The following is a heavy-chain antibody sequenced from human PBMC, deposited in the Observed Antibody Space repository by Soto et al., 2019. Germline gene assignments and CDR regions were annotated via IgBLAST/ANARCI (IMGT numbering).Heavy chain of an antibody. CDR1: GDPISDHY. D-gene: IGHD4-17*01. Sequence: HVQLQESGPGLVKSLETLSLTCTVSGDPISDHYWTWLRQPPGKGLEWIGSISYTGSTNYNPSLRGRVIISVDTSKRQISLELSSVTAADTAVFYCARGTTSSFPTAYFDFWGRGTQVNVSS. J-gene: IGHJ2*01. CDR2: ISYTGST. V-gene: IGHV4-59*11. CDR3: ARGTTSSFPTAYFDF.